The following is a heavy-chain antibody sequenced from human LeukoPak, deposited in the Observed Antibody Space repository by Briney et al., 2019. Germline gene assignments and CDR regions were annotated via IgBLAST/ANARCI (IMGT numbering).Heavy chain of an antibody. V-gene: IGHV3-43*02. J-gene: IGHJ6*02. CDR1: GFTFDDYA. CDR2: ISGDSHST. Sequence: GGSLRLSCAASGFTFDDYAMHWVRQAPGKGLEWVSLISGDSHSTFYADSVKGRFTISRDNSKSSLYLQMNSLRNDDTALYYCARDTEGYIYGYYYYGMDVWGQGTTVTVSS. D-gene: IGHD5-18*01. CDR3: ARDTEGYIYGYYYYGMDV.